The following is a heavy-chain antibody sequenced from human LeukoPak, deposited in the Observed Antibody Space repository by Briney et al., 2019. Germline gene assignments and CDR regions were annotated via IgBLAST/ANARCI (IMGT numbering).Heavy chain of an antibody. V-gene: IGHV4-34*01. CDR1: GGSFSGYY. CDR3: ARFPGIDTAMAHYYYYYYMDV. D-gene: IGHD5-18*01. Sequence: PSETLSLTCAVYGGSFSGYYWSWIRQPPGKGLEWIGEINHSGSTNYNPSLKSRVTISVDTSKNQFSLKLSSVTAADTAVYYCARFPGIDTAMAHYYYYYYMDVWGKGTTVTVSS. J-gene: IGHJ6*03. CDR2: INHSGST.